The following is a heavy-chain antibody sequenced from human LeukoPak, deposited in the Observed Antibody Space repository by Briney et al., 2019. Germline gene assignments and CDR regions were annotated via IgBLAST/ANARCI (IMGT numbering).Heavy chain of an antibody. Sequence: PSETLSLTCTVSGGSISSGSYYWSWIRQPAGKGLGGIGRIYTSGSTNYNPSLKSRVTISVDTSKNQFSLKLSSVTAADTAVYYCARAFNYGSGSYYRNDGDWFDPWGQGTLVTVSS. J-gene: IGHJ5*02. V-gene: IGHV4-61*02. D-gene: IGHD3-10*01. CDR1: GGSISSGSYY. CDR3: ARAFNYGSGSYYRNDGDWFDP. CDR2: IYTSGST.